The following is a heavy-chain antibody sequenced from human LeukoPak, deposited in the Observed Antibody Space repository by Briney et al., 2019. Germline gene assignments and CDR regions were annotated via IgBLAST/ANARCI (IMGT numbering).Heavy chain of an antibody. J-gene: IGHJ4*02. CDR1: GFTFSSYE. D-gene: IGHD6-13*01. CDR3: ARDKAIAAAGTIDY. CDR2: ISSSGSTI. Sequence: GGSLRLSCAASGFTFSSYEMNWVRQAPGKGLEWVSYISSSGSTIYYPDSVKGRFTISRDNAKNSLYLQMNSLRAEDTAVYYCARDKAIAAAGTIDYWGQGTLVTVSS. V-gene: IGHV3-48*03.